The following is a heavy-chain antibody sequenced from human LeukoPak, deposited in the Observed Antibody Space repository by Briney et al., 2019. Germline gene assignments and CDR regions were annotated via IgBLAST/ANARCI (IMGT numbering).Heavy chain of an antibody. CDR1: VGSVSSGSYY. CDR2: IYYSGST. CDR3: ASKPRDIVVVPAAMMDYYYGMDV. D-gene: IGHD2-2*01. J-gene: IGHJ6*04. V-gene: IGHV4-61*01. Sequence: SETLSLTCTVSVGSVSSGSYYWSWIRQPPGKGLEWIGYIYYSGSTNYNPSLKSRVTISVDTSKNQFSLKLSSVTAADTAVYYCASKPRDIVVVPAAMMDYYYGMDVWGKGTTVTVSS.